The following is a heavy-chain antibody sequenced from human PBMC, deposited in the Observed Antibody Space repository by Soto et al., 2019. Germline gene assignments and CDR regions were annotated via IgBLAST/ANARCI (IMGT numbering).Heavy chain of an antibody. J-gene: IGHJ5*02. Sequence: ASVKVSCKASGYTFTGYYMHWVRQAPGQGLEWMGWINPNSGGTNYAQKFQGWVTMTRDTSISTAYMELSRLRSDDTAVYYCAGAAKVIAVAGTLNWFDPWGQGTLVTVSS. CDR1: GYTFTGYY. D-gene: IGHD6-19*01. CDR2: INPNSGGT. V-gene: IGHV1-2*04. CDR3: AGAAKVIAVAGTLNWFDP.